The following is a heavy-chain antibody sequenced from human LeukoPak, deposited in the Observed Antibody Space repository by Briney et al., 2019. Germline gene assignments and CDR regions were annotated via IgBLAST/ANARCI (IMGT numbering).Heavy chain of an antibody. J-gene: IGHJ4*02. CDR1: GFTFSSYA. CDR2: ISGSGGNT. D-gene: IGHD6-6*01. V-gene: IGHV3-23*01. CDR3: AKGSHGYSSSSADY. Sequence: GGSLRLSCAASGFTFSSYAMSWVRQAPGKGLEWVSVISGSGGNTYYADSVKGRFTISRDNSKNTLYLQMNSLRVDDTAVYSCAKGSHGYSSSSADYWGQGTLVTVSS.